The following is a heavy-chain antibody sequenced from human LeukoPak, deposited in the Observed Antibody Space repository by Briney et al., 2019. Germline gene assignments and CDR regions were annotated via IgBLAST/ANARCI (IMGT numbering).Heavy chain of an antibody. V-gene: IGHV3-30-3*01. CDR2: ISYDGSNK. CDR3: ARGGDYGDYEDHGRTLHPPYFDY. J-gene: IGHJ4*02. CDR1: GFTFSSYA. D-gene: IGHD4-17*01. Sequence: GGSLRLSCAASGFTFSSYAMHWVRQAPGKGLEWVAVISYDGSNKYYADSVKGRFTISRDNAKNTLYLQMNSLIAEDTAAYYCARGGDYGDYEDHGRTLHPPYFDYWGQGTLVPVSS.